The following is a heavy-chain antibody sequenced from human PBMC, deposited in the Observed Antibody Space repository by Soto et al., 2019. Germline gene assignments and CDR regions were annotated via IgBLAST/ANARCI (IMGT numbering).Heavy chain of an antibody. CDR3: AREGYYSGSGTYSPPRYYGMDV. D-gene: IGHD3-10*01. J-gene: IGHJ6*02. Sequence: QVQLAQSGAEVKRAGASVKVSCKASGYTFSSYGLSWVRQAPGQGLEWMGWISDYNGNTHYAQKFQGRVIMTTDTSTRTAYMELRSLRSDDTAVYFCAREGYYSGSGTYSPPRYYGMDVWGQGTTVTVSS. CDR1: GYTFSSYG. CDR2: ISDYNGNT. V-gene: IGHV1-18*01.